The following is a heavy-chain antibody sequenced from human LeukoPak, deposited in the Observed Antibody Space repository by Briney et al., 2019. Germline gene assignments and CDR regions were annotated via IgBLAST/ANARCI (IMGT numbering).Heavy chain of an antibody. CDR2: MNSDWSTT. CDR1: GFTLSNTW. V-gene: IGHV3-74*01. J-gene: IGHJ4*02. Sequence: PGGSLRLSCAAPGFTLSNTWLDSVRHTTGEGQVWVSRMNSDWSTTNYADSVKGRFTISRDNAKSTLYLQMNNLRVDDTAVYYCATAGNYRFDNWGQGTLVTVSP. D-gene: IGHD1-7*01. CDR3: ATAGNYRFDN.